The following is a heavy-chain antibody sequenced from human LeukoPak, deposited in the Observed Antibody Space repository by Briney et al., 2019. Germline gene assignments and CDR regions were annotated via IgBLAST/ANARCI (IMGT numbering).Heavy chain of an antibody. CDR1: GFTFSSYA. CDR3: AKDLRYFDWLGDAFDI. J-gene: IGHJ3*02. Sequence: PGGSLRLSCAASGFTFSSYAMSWVRQAPGKGLEWVSAISGSGGSTYYADSVKGRFTISRDNSKNTLYLQMNSLRAEDTAVYYCAKDLRYFDWLGDAFDIWGQGTMVTVSS. CDR2: ISGSGGST. D-gene: IGHD3-9*01. V-gene: IGHV3-23*01.